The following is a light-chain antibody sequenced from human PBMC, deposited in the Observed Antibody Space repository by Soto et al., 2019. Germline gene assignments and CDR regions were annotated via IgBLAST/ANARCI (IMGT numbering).Light chain of an antibody. CDR3: QQYYSSPPT. J-gene: IGKJ4*01. Sequence: IVLTQSPGTLSLSPGERATLSCRASQSVSSTYLAWYQQKPGQAPRLLIYGASSRATGIPDRFSGSGSGTDFTLTISRLEPEDFALYYCQQYYSSPPTFGGGTKVEIK. CDR1: QSVSSTY. V-gene: IGKV3-20*01. CDR2: GAS.